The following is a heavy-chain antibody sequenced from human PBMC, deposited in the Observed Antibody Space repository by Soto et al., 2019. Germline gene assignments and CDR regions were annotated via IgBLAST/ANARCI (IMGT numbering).Heavy chain of an antibody. CDR2: IYYSGST. CDR3: AIAPGPQWLVPHFDY. V-gene: IGHV4-39*01. Sequence: SETLSLTCTVSGGSISSSSYYWGWIRQPPGKGLEWIGSIYYSGSTYYNPSLKSRVTISVDTSKNQFSLKLSSVTAADTAVYYCAIAPGPQWLVPHFDYWGQGTLVTVSS. D-gene: IGHD6-19*01. J-gene: IGHJ4*02. CDR1: GGSISSSSYY.